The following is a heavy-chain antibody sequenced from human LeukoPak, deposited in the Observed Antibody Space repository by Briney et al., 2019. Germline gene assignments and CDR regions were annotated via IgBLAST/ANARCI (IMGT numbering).Heavy chain of an antibody. CDR3: ARHAPPGPFHP. Sequence: SETLSLTCTVSGGSISSSSYYWSWIRQPPGKGLEWIGEINHSGSTNYNPSLKSRVTISVDTSKNQFSLKLSSVTAADTAVYYCARHAPPGPFHPWGQGTLVTVSS. J-gene: IGHJ5*02. D-gene: IGHD1-14*01. V-gene: IGHV4-39*01. CDR1: GGSISSSSYY. CDR2: INHSGST.